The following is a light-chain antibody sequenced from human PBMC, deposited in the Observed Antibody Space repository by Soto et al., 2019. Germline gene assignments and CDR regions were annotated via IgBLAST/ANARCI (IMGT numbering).Light chain of an antibody. V-gene: IGKV1-12*01. CDR1: QGINGW. CDR2: AAS. J-gene: IGKJ1*01. CDR3: QRTNSFTWT. Sequence: DIQMTQSPSSVSASVGDRVTITRRASQGINGWLAWYQQKSGKDPKLLIYAASTLQSGVPSRFSGSESGTDFNLTITSLQTEDFATYYCQRTNSFTWTFGQGTKGDIK.